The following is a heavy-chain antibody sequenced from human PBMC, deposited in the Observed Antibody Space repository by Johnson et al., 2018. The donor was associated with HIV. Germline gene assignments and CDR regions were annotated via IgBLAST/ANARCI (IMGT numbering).Heavy chain of an antibody. V-gene: IGHV3-30-3*01. CDR3: ARLRVGFTIDAFDM. CDR1: GFSFSRYV. CDR2: ISDDGSNK. J-gene: IGHJ3*02. Sequence: QVQLVESGGGVVQPGRSLRLSCAASGFSFSRYVMHWVRQAPGKGLEWVAVISDDGSNKYYGDSVKGRFTISRDYSKNTLYLQMNSLRAEDTAVYYCARLRVGFTIDAFDMWGRGTMVTVSS. D-gene: IGHD1-26*01.